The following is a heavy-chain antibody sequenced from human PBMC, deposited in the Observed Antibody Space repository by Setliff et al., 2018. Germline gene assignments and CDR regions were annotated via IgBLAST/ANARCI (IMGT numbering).Heavy chain of an antibody. Sequence: SETLSLTCSVSGASITSYYWSWVRQPPGKGLEWIAYIHNNGRIKYNPALKSRVTISLDTSKNQFSLNLNSATAADTAVYYCARHALSFDSAWDVWGKGTTVTVSS. CDR1: GASITSYY. CDR3: ARHALSFDSAWDV. J-gene: IGHJ6*04. V-gene: IGHV4-59*08. D-gene: IGHD3-9*01. CDR2: IHNNGRI.